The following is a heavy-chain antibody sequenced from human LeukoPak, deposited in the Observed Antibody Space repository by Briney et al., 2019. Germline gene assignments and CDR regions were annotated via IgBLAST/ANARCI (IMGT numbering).Heavy chain of an antibody. CDR1: GGSFSGYY. CDR2: INHSGST. CDR3: ARQAKVVPGTFDI. J-gene: IGHJ3*02. V-gene: IGHV4-34*01. Sequence: SETLSLTCAVYGGSFSGYYWSWIRQPPGKGLEWIGEINHSGSTNYNPSLKSRVTISVDTSKNQFSLKLSSVTAADTAVYYCARQAKVVPGTFDIWGQGTMVTVSS.